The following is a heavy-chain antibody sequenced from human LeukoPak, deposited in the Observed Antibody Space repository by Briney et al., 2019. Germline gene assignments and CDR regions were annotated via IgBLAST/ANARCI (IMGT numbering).Heavy chain of an antibody. D-gene: IGHD4-17*01. CDR2: ISSNGGST. Sequence: GGSLRLSCAASGFTFSNYALHWVRQAPGKGLEHVPLISSNGGSTYYANSVKGRFTISRDDSKNTLYLHMGSLRAEDMAVYYCARVRGDYVVDYWGQGTLVTVSS. CDR3: ARVRGDYVVDY. V-gene: IGHV3-64*01. J-gene: IGHJ4*02. CDR1: GFTFSNYA.